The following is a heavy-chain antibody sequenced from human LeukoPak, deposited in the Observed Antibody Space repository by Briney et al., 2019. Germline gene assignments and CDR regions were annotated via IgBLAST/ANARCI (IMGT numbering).Heavy chain of an antibody. J-gene: IGHJ3*01. Sequence: PGVSLRLSCAASAFTFSRYNMNWLRQARGKGLEWVSSFSSSSSYIYYADSVKGRFTISRDNAKNSLYLQMNSLRAEDTAVYYCARDSQYYYDSSGYKFWGQGTMVTVSS. V-gene: IGHV3-21*01. CDR3: ARDSQYYYDSSGYKF. D-gene: IGHD3-22*01. CDR2: FSSSSSYI. CDR1: AFTFSRYN.